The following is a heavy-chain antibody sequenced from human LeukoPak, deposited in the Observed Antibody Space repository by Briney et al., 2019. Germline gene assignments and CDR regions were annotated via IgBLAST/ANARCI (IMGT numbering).Heavy chain of an antibody. CDR2: INHSGST. D-gene: IGHD1-26*01. V-gene: IGHV4-34*01. Sequence: PSETLSLTCAVYGGSLSGYYWSWIRQPPGKWLEWIGEINHSGSTNYNPSLKSRVTISVDTSKNQFSLKLSSVPAADTAVYYCARCDLGATRCLDYWGQGTLVTVSS. CDR3: ARCDLGATRCLDY. J-gene: IGHJ4*01. CDR1: GGSLSGYY.